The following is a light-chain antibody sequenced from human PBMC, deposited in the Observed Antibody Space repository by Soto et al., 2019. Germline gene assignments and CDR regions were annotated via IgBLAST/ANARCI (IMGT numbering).Light chain of an antibody. V-gene: IGLV3-21*02. CDR2: DDG. CDR1: NVGTKS. J-gene: IGLJ3*02. CDR3: QVWDDGLNGWL. Sequence: SYELTQPPSVSVAPGQTAKIPCEGNNVGTKSVHWYQQKPGQAPVLVVFDDGDRPSGIPERFSGSKSESTATLSISRVAAGDEADYYCQVWDDGLNGWLFGGGTKLTVL.